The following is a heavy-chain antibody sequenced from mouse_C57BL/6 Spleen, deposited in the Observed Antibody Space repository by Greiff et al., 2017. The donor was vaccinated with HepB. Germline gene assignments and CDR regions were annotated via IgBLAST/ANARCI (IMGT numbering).Heavy chain of an antibody. CDR2: IDPSDSYT. J-gene: IGHJ2*01. D-gene: IGHD2-3*01. Sequence: QVQLQQPGAELVKPGASVKLSCKASGYTFTSYWMQWVKQRPGQGLEWIGEIDPSDSYTNYNQKFKGKATLTVDTSSSTAYMQLSSLTSEDSAVYYCARSEDGYLYWGQGTTLTVSS. V-gene: IGHV1-50*01. CDR1: GYTFTSYW. CDR3: ARSEDGYLY.